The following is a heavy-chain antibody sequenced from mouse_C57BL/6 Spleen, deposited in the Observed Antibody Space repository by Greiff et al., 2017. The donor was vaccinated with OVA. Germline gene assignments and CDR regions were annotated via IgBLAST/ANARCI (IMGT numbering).Heavy chain of an antibody. CDR3: ARAGTLYYFDY. V-gene: IGHV3-1*01. CDR1: GYSITSGYD. Sequence: EVQLQESGPGMVKPSQSLSLTCTVTGYSITSGYDWHWIRHFPGNKLEWMGYISYSGSTNYNPSLKSRISITHDTSTNHFFLKLNSVTTEDTATYYCARAGTLYYFDYWGQGTTLTVSS. CDR2: ISYSGST. J-gene: IGHJ2*01.